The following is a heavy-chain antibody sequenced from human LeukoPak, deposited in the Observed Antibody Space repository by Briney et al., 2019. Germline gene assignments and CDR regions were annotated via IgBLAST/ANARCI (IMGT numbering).Heavy chain of an antibody. J-gene: IGHJ4*02. CDR3: AKDRAHLEWLSDV. CDR1: GFTFSSYA. V-gene: IGHV3-23*01. Sequence: PGGSLRLSCAASGFTFSSYAMSWVRQARGKGLEWVSAISGSGGSTYYADSVKGRFTISRDNSKNTLYLQMNSLRAEDTAVYYCAKDRAHLEWLSDVWGQGTLVTVSS. CDR2: ISGSGGST. D-gene: IGHD3-3*01.